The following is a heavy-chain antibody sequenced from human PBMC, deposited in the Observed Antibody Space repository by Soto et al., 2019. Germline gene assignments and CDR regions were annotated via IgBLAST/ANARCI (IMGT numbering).Heavy chain of an antibody. Sequence: PSETLSLSCAASGFTFSSYAMSWVRQAPGKGLEWVSSISGSGGGTYYADSVKGRFTFSRDNSKNTLYLQMNSLRAEDTAVYYCAKFGMATTKRSPPYYIDYWGQGALVTVSS. V-gene: IGHV3-23*01. CDR2: ISGSGGGT. J-gene: IGHJ4*02. D-gene: IGHD1-1*01. CDR1: GFTFSSYA. CDR3: AKFGMATTKRSPPYYIDY.